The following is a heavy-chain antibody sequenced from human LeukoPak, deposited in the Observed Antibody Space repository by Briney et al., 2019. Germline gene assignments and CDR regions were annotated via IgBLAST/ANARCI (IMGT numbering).Heavy chain of an antibody. D-gene: IGHD3-9*01. CDR1: GGSISSYY. CDR3: ARTNYDILTGTSLDY. CDR2: IYYSGST. Sequence: PSETLSLTCTVSGGSISSYYWSWIRQPPGKGLEWIGYIYYSGSTNYNPSLKSRVTISVDTSKNQFSLKLSSVTAADTAVYYCARTNYDILTGTSLDYWGQGTLVTVSS. V-gene: IGHV4-59*01. J-gene: IGHJ4*02.